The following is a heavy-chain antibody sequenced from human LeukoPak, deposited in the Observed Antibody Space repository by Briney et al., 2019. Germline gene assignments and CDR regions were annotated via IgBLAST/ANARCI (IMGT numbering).Heavy chain of an antibody. J-gene: IGHJ4*02. V-gene: IGHV1-8*03. CDR1: GYTFTNYD. CDR2: MNPNSGNT. D-gene: IGHD6-6*01. Sequence: ASVKVSCKASGYTFTNYDINWVRQATGQGLEWMGWMNPNSGNTGYAQKFQGRVTITRNTSISTAYMELSSLRSEDTAVYYCARGVSIAANDYWGQGTLVTVSS. CDR3: ARGVSIAANDY.